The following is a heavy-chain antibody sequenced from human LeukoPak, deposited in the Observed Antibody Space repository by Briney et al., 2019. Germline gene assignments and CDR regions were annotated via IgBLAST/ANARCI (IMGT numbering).Heavy chain of an antibody. CDR2: ISDYNGNS. D-gene: IGHD4-11*01. CDR1: GYTFTSYG. Sequence: AAVKVACKASGYTFTSYGISWVRQAPGQGLDWMGWISDYNGNSNYAQEIQGRVTMTTDTSTSTAYMELRSLRSDDTAVYYCARDLYRDSLPVSWFDPWGQGTLVTVSS. V-gene: IGHV1-18*01. J-gene: IGHJ5*02. CDR3: ARDLYRDSLPVSWFDP.